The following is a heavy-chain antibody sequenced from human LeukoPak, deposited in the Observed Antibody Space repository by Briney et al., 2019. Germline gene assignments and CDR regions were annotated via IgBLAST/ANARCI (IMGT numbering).Heavy chain of an antibody. D-gene: IGHD3-22*01. J-gene: IGHJ4*02. V-gene: IGHV1-18*01. CDR2: INPDGDVT. CDR1: GYSFRSYG. CDR3: ARLAQHRYYYDSSAFRYFFDY. Sequence: ASVKVSCKASGYSFRSYGISWVRQAPGQGLEWMGWINPDGDVTKSAQKFQGRVTMTTDTSTNTAYMELRNLRSDDTAVYFCARLAQHRYYYDSSAFRYFFDYWGQGTLVSVSS.